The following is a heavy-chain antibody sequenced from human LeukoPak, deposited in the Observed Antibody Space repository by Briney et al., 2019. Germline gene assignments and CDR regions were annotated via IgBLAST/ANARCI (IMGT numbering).Heavy chain of an antibody. J-gene: IGHJ5*02. CDR3: ATQAVDTAMVTGWFDP. CDR2: IYYSGST. Sequence: PSETLSLTCTVSGGSISSYYWSWIRQPPGKGPEWIGYIYYSGSTNYNPSLKSRVTISVDTSKNQFSLKLSSVTAADTAVYYCATQAVDTAMVTGWFDPWGQGTLVTVSS. D-gene: IGHD5-18*01. CDR1: GGSISSYY. V-gene: IGHV4-59*08.